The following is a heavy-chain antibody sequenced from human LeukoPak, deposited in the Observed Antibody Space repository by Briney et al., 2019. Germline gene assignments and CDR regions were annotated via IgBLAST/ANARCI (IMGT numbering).Heavy chain of an antibody. V-gene: IGHV3-21*01. Sequence: GGSLRLSCAASGFTFSSYSMNWVRQAPGEGLEWVSSISSGSSYIYYADSVKGRFTISRDNAKNSLYLQMNSLRAEDTAVYYCARAWSSGYSWVAYYFDYWGQGTLVTVSS. J-gene: IGHJ4*02. CDR1: GFTFSSYS. CDR2: ISSGSSYI. D-gene: IGHD3-22*01. CDR3: ARAWSSGYSWVAYYFDY.